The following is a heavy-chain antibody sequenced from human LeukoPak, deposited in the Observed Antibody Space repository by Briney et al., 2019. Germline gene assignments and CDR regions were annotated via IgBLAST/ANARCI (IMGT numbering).Heavy chain of an antibody. V-gene: IGHV4-59*01. Sequence: SETLSLTCTVSGGSISSYYWSWIRQPPGKGLEWIGYIYYSGSTNYNPSLKSRVTISVDTSKNQLSLKLSSVTAADTAVYYCARGGYSSVCDYWGQGTLVTVSS. CDR3: ARGGYSSVCDY. J-gene: IGHJ4*02. CDR2: IYYSGST. CDR1: GGSISSYY. D-gene: IGHD6-19*01.